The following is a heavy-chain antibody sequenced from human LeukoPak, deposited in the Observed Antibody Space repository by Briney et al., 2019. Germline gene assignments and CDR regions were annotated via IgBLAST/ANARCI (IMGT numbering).Heavy chain of an antibody. CDR2: IYYSGST. V-gene: IGHV4-39*07. J-gene: IGHJ5*02. CDR3: ARGAAAGDWFDP. Sequence: SESMSLACTVSGGSVSSSSYYWDWILQPPGNGLEGFGSIYYSGSTYYTPSLKSRVHISVDTSKNQFSLELSSVTAADTAVYCCARGAAAGDWFDPWGQGTLVTVSS. D-gene: IGHD6-13*01. CDR1: GGSVSSSSYY.